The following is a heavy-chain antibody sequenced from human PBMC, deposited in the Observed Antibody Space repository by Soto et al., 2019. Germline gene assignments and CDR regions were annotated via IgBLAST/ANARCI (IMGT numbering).Heavy chain of an antibody. CDR1: GYSFTSYW. Sequence: EVQLVQSGAEVKKPGESLRISCKGSGYSFTSYWISWVRQMPGKGLEWMGRIDPSDSYTNYSPSFQGHVTISADKSISTAYLQWSSLKASDTAMYYCARLAVVSYSSSGHDAFDIWGQGTMVTVSS. CDR3: ARLAVVSYSSSGHDAFDI. V-gene: IGHV5-10-1*03. J-gene: IGHJ3*02. D-gene: IGHD6-6*01. CDR2: IDPSDSYT.